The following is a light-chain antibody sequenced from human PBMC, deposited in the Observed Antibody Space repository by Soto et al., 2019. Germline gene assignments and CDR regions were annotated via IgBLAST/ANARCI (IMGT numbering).Light chain of an antibody. CDR2: AAS. CDR3: LQHNNPVST. Sequence: DIQMTQSPSSLSASVGDRVTITCRASQGISNDLAWYQQKPGKAPKLLIYAASTLQSGVPSRFSGSASTKEFTTTISMLHPDDFATYCRLQHNNPVSTFGQGTKLEIK. CDR1: QGISND. V-gene: IGKV1-17*01. J-gene: IGKJ2*01.